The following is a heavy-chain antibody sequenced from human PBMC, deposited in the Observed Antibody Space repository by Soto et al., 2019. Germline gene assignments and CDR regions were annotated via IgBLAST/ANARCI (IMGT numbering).Heavy chain of an antibody. J-gene: IGHJ4*02. CDR2: LDAEDGET. Sequence: ASVKVSCKVSGYSLSDLSIHWVRQAPGKGLEWMGGLDAEDGETIYAQKLQGQVTISADKSINTAYLQWNSVQASDTAMYYCARQNEGSGFRLDYWGQGTLVTVSS. CDR1: GYSLSDLS. D-gene: IGHD3-22*01. CDR3: ARQNEGSGFRLDY. V-gene: IGHV1-24*01.